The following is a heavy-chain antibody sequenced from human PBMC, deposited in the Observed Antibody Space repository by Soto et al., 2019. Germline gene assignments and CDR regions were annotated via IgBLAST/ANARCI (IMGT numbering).Heavy chain of an antibody. D-gene: IGHD2-2*01. CDR3: ARLYCSSSTCDSWFDP. J-gene: IGHJ5*02. CDR2: IDPRDSYT. CDR1: GYTFTPFW. Sequence: EVQLVQSGAEVKKPGESLRISCTGFGYTFTPFWISWVRQMPGRGLEWMGRIDPRDSYTNYSPSFQGHVTISADKSISTAYLRWGSLKASDTAMYYCARLYCSSSTCDSWFDPWGQGTLVTVSS. V-gene: IGHV5-10-1*03.